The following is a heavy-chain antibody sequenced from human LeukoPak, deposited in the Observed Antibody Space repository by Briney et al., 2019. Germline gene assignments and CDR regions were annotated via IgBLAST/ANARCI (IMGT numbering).Heavy chain of an antibody. V-gene: IGHV1-18*01. J-gene: IGHJ5*02. CDR1: GYTFNSYG. Sequence: GASVKVSCKASGYTFNSYGISWVRQAPGQGLEWMGWVSAYNGHTNYAQKFQGRVTMTTDTSTSTASMELRSLRSDDTAVYYCARLIPQKWELPGKWFDPWGQGTLVTVSS. D-gene: IGHD1-26*01. CDR3: ARLIPQKWELPGKWFDP. CDR2: VSAYNGHT.